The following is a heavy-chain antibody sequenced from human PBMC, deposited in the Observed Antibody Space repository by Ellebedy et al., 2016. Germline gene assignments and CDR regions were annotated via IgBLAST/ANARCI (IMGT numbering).Heavy chain of an antibody. CDR1: GLPFSTFF. J-gene: IGHJ4*02. Sequence: GGSLRLXXAVSGLPFSTFFMSWVRQAPGKGLEWVATISANGDKRDLADSVQGRFTISRDNFRNTLHLQMSNLRGEDTAVYYCRQGHYADYWGQGTLVTVSS. CDR2: ISANGDKR. CDR3: RQGHYADY. D-gene: IGHD2-2*01. V-gene: IGHV3-23*01.